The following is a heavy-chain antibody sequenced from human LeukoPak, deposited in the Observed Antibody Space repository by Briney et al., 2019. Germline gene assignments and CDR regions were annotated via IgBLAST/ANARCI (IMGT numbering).Heavy chain of an antibody. D-gene: IGHD6-13*01. CDR2: IKRDGSEK. CDR3: ARDIGMAAAFDY. V-gene: IGHV3-7*01. CDR1: GFTFSSYW. Sequence: GGSLRPSCAASGFTFSSYWMSWVRQAPGKGLEWVANIKRDGSEKYYVDSVKGRFTISRDNAKNSLYLQMNSLRAEDTAVYYCARDIGMAAAFDYWGQGTLVTVSS. J-gene: IGHJ4*02.